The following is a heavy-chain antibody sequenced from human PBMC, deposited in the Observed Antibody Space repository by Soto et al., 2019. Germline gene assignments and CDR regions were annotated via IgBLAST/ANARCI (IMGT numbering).Heavy chain of an antibody. J-gene: IGHJ4*02. D-gene: IGHD6-19*01. CDR1: GFTFSNYA. CDR3: ARDLALAGNY. V-gene: IGHV3-21*01. CDR2: ISSTSSYT. Sequence: GGSLRLSCAASGFTFSNYAMNWVRQTQEKGLEWVSSISSTSSYTHYSDSVKGRFTISRDNANNSLFLQMNSLRAEDTATYYCARDLALAGNYWGQGVLVTVSS.